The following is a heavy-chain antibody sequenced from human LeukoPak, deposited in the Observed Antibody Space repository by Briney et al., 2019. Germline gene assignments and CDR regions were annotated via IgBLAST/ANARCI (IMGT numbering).Heavy chain of an antibody. CDR2: ISGGGATV. Sequence: PGGSLRLSCGASGFTFNDYDMHWVRQGPGKGPEWVSYISGGGATVFYGDSVRGRFTISRDNAKNSLYLQMTNLRVEDTAVYYCARDGPFTSGSYFESRGQGTLVTVSS. CDR1: GFTFNDYD. J-gene: IGHJ4*02. D-gene: IGHD6-19*01. CDR3: ARDGPFTSGSYFES. V-gene: IGHV3-48*03.